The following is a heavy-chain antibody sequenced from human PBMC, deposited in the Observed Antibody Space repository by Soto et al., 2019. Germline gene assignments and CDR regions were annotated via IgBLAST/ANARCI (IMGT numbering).Heavy chain of an antibody. J-gene: IGHJ6*03. V-gene: IGHV1-8*01. Sequence: GASVKVSCTASGYTFTRYDINWVRQATEQGLEWMGWMNPNSGNTGYAQKFQGRVTMTRNTSISTAYMELSSLRSEDTAVYYCARGLRKAAAGPSQYYYYYYMDVWGKGTTVTVSS. CDR1: GYTFTRYD. D-gene: IGHD6-13*01. CDR2: MNPNSGNT. CDR3: ARGLRKAAAGPSQYYYYYYMDV.